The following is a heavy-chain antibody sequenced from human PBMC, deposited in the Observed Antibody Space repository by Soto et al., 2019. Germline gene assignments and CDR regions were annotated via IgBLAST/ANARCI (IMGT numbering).Heavy chain of an antibody. Sequence: PSETLSLTCAVSGGSISSGDYSWIWIRQPPGKGLEWIGYLYHSGSTYYNPSLKSRVTISVDRSKNQFSLKLSSVTAADTAVYYCARVPDRWGQGTLVTSPQ. J-gene: IGHJ5*02. V-gene: IGHV4-30-2*01. CDR3: ARVPDR. D-gene: IGHD2-2*01. CDR1: GGSISSGDYS. CDR2: LYHSGST.